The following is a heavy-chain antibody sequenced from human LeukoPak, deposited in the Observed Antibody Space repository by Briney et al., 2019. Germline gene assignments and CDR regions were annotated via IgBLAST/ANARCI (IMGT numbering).Heavy chain of an antibody. V-gene: IGHV4-34*01. J-gene: IGHJ4*02. Sequence: SETLSLTCAVYGGSFSGYYWSWIRQPPGKGLEWIGEINHSGSTNYNPSLKSRVTISVDTSKNQFSLKLSSVTAADTAVYYCARGHYDSSGSNTGTYYFDYWGQGTLVTVSS. D-gene: IGHD3-22*01. CDR1: GGSFSGYY. CDR2: INHSGST. CDR3: ARGHYDSSGSNTGTYYFDY.